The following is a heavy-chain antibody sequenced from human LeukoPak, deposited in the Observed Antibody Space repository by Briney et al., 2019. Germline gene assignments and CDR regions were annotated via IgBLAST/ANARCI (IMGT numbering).Heavy chain of an antibody. CDR3: ARGEVDTAMVVFDY. Sequence: GGSLRLSCTASGFTFSSFAMRWARQAPGKALEWVANIKQDGSEKYYVDSVKGRFTISRDNAKNSLYLQMNSLRAEDTAVYYCARGEVDTAMVVFDYWGQGNLVTLSS. V-gene: IGHV3-7*01. J-gene: IGHJ4*02. CDR2: IKQDGSEK. CDR1: GFTFSSFA. D-gene: IGHD5-18*01.